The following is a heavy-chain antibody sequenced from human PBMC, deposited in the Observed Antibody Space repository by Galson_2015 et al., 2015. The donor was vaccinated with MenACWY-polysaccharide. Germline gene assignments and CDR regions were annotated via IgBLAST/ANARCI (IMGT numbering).Heavy chain of an antibody. D-gene: IGHD6-13*01. Sequence: GLHWVRQAPGKGLEWVALIRNDGRKHYPDAVKGRLTISRDNSKNTLYLQMNSLRPEDTAVYYCARNPSRLDIAAASHWGQGALVSVSS. CDR3: ARNPSRLDIAAASH. V-gene: IGHV3-30*02. CDR2: IRNDGRK. J-gene: IGHJ4*02. CDR1: G.